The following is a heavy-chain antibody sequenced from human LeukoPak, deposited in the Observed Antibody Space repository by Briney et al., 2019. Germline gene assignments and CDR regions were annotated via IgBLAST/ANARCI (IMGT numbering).Heavy chain of an antibody. J-gene: IGHJ4*02. Sequence: PGRSLRLSCAASGFTFDDYAMHWVRQAPGKGLEGVSGISWNSGSIGYADSVKGRFTISRDNAKNSLYLQMSSLRAEDTALYYCAKAVYSSSPPPYYFDYWGQGTLVTVSS. D-gene: IGHD6-6*01. CDR3: AKAVYSSSPPPYYFDY. CDR1: GFTFDDYA. V-gene: IGHV3-9*01. CDR2: ISWNSGSI.